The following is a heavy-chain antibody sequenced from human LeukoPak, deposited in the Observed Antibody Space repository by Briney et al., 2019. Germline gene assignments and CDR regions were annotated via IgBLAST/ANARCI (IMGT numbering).Heavy chain of an antibody. Sequence: ASVTVSCKASGYIFTSYDINWVRQATGQGLEWMGWMNPNSGNTGYAQKFQGRVTMTRNTSISTAYMELSSLRSEDTAVYYCARGLVRFLEWNWFDPWGQGTLVNVSS. D-gene: IGHD3-3*01. J-gene: IGHJ5*02. CDR2: MNPNSGNT. CDR1: GYIFTSYD. V-gene: IGHV1-8*01. CDR3: ARGLVRFLEWNWFDP.